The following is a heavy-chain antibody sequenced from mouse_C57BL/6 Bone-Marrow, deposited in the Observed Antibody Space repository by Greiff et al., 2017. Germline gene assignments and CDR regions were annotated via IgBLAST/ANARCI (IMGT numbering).Heavy chain of an antibody. CDR2: IDPSDSYT. Sequence: QVQLQQSGAELVMPGASVKLSCKASGYTFTSYWMHWVKQRPGQGLEWIGEIDPSDSYTNYNQKFKGKSTLTVDKSSSTAYMQLSSLTSEDSAVYYCAREVTTVAYYFDYWGQGTTLTVSS. CDR3: AREVTTVAYYFDY. J-gene: IGHJ2*01. D-gene: IGHD1-1*01. CDR1: GYTFTSYW. V-gene: IGHV1-69*01.